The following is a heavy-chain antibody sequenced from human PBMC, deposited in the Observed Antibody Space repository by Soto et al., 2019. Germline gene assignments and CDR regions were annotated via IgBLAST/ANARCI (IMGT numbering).Heavy chain of an antibody. CDR1: GFTFSSYA. J-gene: IGHJ3*02. D-gene: IGHD4-17*01. Sequence: GGSLRLSCAASGFTFSSYAMSWVRQAPGKGLEWVSAISGSGGSTYYADSVKGRFTISRDNSKNTLYLQMNSLRAEDTAVYYCAKEVNEAPLVWVTTMWSDAFDIWGQGTMVTVSS. V-gene: IGHV3-23*01. CDR2: ISGSGGST. CDR3: AKEVNEAPLVWVTTMWSDAFDI.